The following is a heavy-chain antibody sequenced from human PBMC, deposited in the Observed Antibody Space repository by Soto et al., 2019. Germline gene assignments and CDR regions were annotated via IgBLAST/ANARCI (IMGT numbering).Heavy chain of an antibody. CDR3: AREGGSGSTARYFSG. CDR2: IFHSGST. V-gene: IGHV4-30-2*01. D-gene: IGHD1-26*01. J-gene: IGHJ2*01. Sequence: QLQLQESGSGLVKPSQTLSLTCAVSGGSISSGGYSWSWLRQPPGKGLEWIGYIFHSGSTYYNPSLRGRVTVSVDGSTIPVSLALRSATAAYTAVYYGAREGGSGSTARYFSGWGRGTLVTVSP. CDR1: GGSISSGGYS.